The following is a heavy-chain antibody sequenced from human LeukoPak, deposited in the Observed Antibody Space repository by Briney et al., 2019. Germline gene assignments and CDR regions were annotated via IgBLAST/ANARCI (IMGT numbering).Heavy chain of an antibody. CDR3: ARAFRRYCSGGSCYSVPGY. V-gene: IGHV7-4-1*02. CDR1: GYTFTSYA. Sequence: ASVKVSCKASGYTFTSYAMNWVRQAPGQGLEWMGWINTNTGNPTYAQGFTGRFVFSLDTSVSTAYLQISSLKAEDTAVYYCARAFRRYCSGGSCYSVPGYWGQGTLVTVSS. CDR2: INTNTGNP. J-gene: IGHJ4*02. D-gene: IGHD2-15*01.